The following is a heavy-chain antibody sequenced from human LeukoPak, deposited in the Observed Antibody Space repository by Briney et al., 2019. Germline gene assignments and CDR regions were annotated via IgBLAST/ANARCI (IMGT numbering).Heavy chain of an antibody. V-gene: IGHV3-23*01. J-gene: IGHJ4*02. CDR3: AKNTILDSRSY. CDR2: ISSSGAGT. CDR1: GFAFSSYA. Sequence: GGSLRLSCEASGFAFSSYAMSWVRQAPGKGLEWVSAISSSGAGTYYAYSVKGRFTISRDNSKNTLYLQMNSLRAEDTAVYYCAKNTILDSRSYWGQGNLVTVSS. D-gene: IGHD3-3*01.